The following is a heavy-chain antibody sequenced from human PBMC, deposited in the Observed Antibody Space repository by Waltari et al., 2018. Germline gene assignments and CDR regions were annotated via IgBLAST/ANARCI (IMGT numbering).Heavy chain of an antibody. CDR3: ARVIGSGYSIGWFDP. D-gene: IGHD3-22*01. J-gene: IGHJ5*02. CDR2: INTNTGNP. Sequence: VQLVQSWSELKKPGASVKVSCKASGYTFTSYSMNSVRQAPGQGLEWMGWINTNTGNPTYAQGFTRRFVFSLDTSVSTAYLQISSLKAEDTAVYYCARVIGSGYSIGWFDPWGQGTLVTVSS. CDR1: GYTFTSYS. V-gene: IGHV7-4-1*02.